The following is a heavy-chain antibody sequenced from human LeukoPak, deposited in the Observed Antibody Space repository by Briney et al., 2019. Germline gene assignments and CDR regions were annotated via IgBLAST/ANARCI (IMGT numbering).Heavy chain of an antibody. CDR1: GFTFSSYG. J-gene: IGHJ6*03. CDR3: ARVRVTMVRGVIRGTTDYYHYYYMDV. D-gene: IGHD3-10*01. CDR2: ISFYGTK. V-gene: IGHV3-30*03. Sequence: PGGSLRLSCAASGFTFSSYGMHWVRQAQGKGLDWVAVISFYGTKYYADSVNGRFTISRDNSKNTLYLQMNSLRAEDTAVYYCARVRVTMVRGVIRGTTDYYHYYYMDVWGKGTTVTVSS.